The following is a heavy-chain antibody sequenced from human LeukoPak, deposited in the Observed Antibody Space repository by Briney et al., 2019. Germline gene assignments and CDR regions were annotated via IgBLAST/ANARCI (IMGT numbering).Heavy chain of an antibody. J-gene: IGHJ4*02. V-gene: IGHV4-59*01. CDR1: GGSISGYH. CDR3: ARGGIRGYSAFDNLDF. CDR2: ISNTGST. Sequence: SETLSLTCTVSGGSISGYHWNWIRQPPGKGLEWIGQISNTGSTVYNPPLKSRVSMSVDTSKNQFSLTLTSVTVADTAFYYCARGGIRGYSAFDNLDFWGLGTHVTVSS. D-gene: IGHD5-12*01.